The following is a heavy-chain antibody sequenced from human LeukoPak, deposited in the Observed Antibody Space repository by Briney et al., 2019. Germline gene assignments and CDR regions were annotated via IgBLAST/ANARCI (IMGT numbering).Heavy chain of an antibody. V-gene: IGHV3-11*06. CDR2: ISSSSSYT. Sequence: WGSLRLSCAASGFTFSDYYMSWIRQAPGKGLEWVSYISSSSSYTNYADSVKGRFTISRDNAKNSLYLQMNSLRAEDTAVYYCARGLFPLGEVPAAISYYYYGMDVWGKGTTVTVSS. CDR1: GFTFSDYY. CDR3: ARGLFPLGEVPAAISYYYYGMDV. D-gene: IGHD2-2*01. J-gene: IGHJ6*04.